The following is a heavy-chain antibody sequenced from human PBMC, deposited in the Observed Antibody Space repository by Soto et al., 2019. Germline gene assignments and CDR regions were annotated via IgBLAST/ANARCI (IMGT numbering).Heavy chain of an antibody. D-gene: IGHD3-9*01. CDR3: ARRDWSGSTSHFYFDY. CDR2: IYHSGST. Sequence: QVQLQESGPGLVQPSGTLSLTCAVSGGSIISSNWWNWVRQPPGKGLEWIGEIYHSGSTYYKPSLKSRVAMSVDTSKNQFSLKLTSATAADTAVYYCARRDWSGSTSHFYFDYWGQGVLVTVSS. V-gene: IGHV4-4*02. CDR1: GGSIISSNW. J-gene: IGHJ4*02.